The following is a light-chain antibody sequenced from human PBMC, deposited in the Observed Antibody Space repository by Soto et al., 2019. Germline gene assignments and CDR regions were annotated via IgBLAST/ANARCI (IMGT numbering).Light chain of an antibody. CDR3: QQYNSYSPLT. CDR1: QSIRIY. Sequence: DIQLTQSPSSLSASLGDRVTLTCRASQSIRIYLNWYQQKPGKAPKLLMYEASSLQSGVPSRFSGSGSGTDFTLTISSLQPDDFATYYCQQYNSYSPLTFGGGTKVDIK. CDR2: EAS. J-gene: IGKJ4*01. V-gene: IGKV1-5*01.